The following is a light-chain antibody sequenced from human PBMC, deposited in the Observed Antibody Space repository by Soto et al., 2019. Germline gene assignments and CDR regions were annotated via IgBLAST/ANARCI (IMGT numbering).Light chain of an antibody. J-gene: IGLJ2*01. V-gene: IGLV2-14*01. Sequence: QSVLTQPASVSGSPGQSITISCTGTSSDVGGYNYVSWYQQHPGKAPKLMIYDVTNRPSGVSNRFSGSKSGNTASLTISGLQAEDEADYYCSSYTGSLTLVFGGGTKLTVL. CDR1: SSDVGGYNY. CDR3: SSYTGSLTLV. CDR2: DVT.